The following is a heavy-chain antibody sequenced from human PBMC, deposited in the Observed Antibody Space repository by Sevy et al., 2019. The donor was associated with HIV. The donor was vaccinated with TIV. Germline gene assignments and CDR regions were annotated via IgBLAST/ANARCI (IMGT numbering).Heavy chain of an antibody. Sequence: ASVKVSCKASGYTFTSYGISWVRQAPGQGLEWMGWISAYNGNTNYSQKLQGRVTMTTDTSTSTAYMELRSLRSDDTAVYYCARDSRRGDFWSGPTDGFDYWGQGTLVTVSS. D-gene: IGHD3-3*01. CDR2: ISAYNGNT. CDR1: GYTFTSYG. V-gene: IGHV1-18*01. J-gene: IGHJ4*02. CDR3: ARDSRRGDFWSGPTDGFDY.